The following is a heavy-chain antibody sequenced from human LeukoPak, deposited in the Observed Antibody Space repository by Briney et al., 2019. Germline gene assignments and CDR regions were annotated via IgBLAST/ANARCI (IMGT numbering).Heavy chain of an antibody. J-gene: IGHJ4*02. V-gene: IGHV4-59*08. CDR1: VGSISGYV. Sequence: SETLSLTCTVSVGSISGYVWSWIRQPPGKGLEWIGYIFHSGSTNYNPSLKSRVTIAVDTSKNQFSLKLSSVTAADTAVYYCARYYCSGVCYNFVYWGRGTVVSVSS. D-gene: IGHD2-21*02. CDR3: ARYYCSGVCYNFVY. CDR2: IFHSGST.